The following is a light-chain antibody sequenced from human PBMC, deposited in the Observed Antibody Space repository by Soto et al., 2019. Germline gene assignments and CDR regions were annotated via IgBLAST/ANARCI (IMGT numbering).Light chain of an antibody. Sequence: EIVLTQSPGTLSLSPGERATLSCRASQSVSNSYLAWYQQNTGQAPMPLIYGASSRATGIPDRFSGSGSGTDFTLTISRLEPEDFAVYYCQPYGSSPPYTFGQGTKLEIK. CDR1: QSVSNSY. V-gene: IGKV3-20*01. J-gene: IGKJ2*01. CDR2: GAS. CDR3: QPYGSSPPYT.